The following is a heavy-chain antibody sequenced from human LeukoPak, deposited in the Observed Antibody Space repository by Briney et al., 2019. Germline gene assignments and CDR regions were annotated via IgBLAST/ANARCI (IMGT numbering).Heavy chain of an antibody. CDR1: GGSISSSSYY. Sequence: SETLSLTCTVSGGSISSSSYYWGWLRQPPGKGLEWIGSIYYSGSTYYNPSLKSRVTISVDTSKNQFSLKLSSVTAADTAVYYCARAMAASGQYYFDYWGQGTLVTVSS. J-gene: IGHJ4*02. CDR2: IYYSGST. D-gene: IGHD6-13*01. CDR3: ARAMAASGQYYFDY. V-gene: IGHV4-39*07.